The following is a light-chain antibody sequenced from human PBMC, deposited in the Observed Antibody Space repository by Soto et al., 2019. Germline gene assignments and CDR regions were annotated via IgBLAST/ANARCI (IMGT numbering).Light chain of an antibody. CDR3: QQYKNWPRT. CDR2: GAS. Sequence: EIVMTQSPATLSVSPGERATLSCRASQSVSSNLAWYQEKLDQAPRLLIDGASTRATGIPARFSGSGSGTEFTLTISSLQSEDFAVYYCQQYKNWPRTFGQGTKVEIK. J-gene: IGKJ1*01. CDR1: QSVSSN. V-gene: IGKV3-15*01.